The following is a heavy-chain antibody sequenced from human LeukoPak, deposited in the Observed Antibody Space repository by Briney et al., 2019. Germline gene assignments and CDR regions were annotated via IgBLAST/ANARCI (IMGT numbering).Heavy chain of an antibody. D-gene: IGHD3-3*01. V-gene: IGHV4-30-2*01. Sequence: PSETLSLTCTVSGGSISSGGYYWSWIRQPPGKGLEWIGEINHSGSTNYNPSLKSRVTISVDTSKNQFSLKLSSVTAADTAVYYCARLYYDSLWGQGTLVTVSS. CDR3: ARLYYDSL. J-gene: IGHJ4*02. CDR1: GGSISSGGYY. CDR2: INHSGST.